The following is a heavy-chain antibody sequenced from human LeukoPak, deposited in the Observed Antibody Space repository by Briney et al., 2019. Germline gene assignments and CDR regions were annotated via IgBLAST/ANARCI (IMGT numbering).Heavy chain of an antibody. CDR1: GGSFSGYY. CDR3: ARAVSSAGAFDI. V-gene: IGHV4-34*01. J-gene: IGHJ3*02. Sequence: SETLSLTCAVYGGSFSGYYWSWIRQPPGKGLEWIGEINHSGSTNYNPSLKSRVTISVDTSKNQFSLKLSSMTAADTAVYYCARAVSSAGAFDIWGQGTMVTVSS. CDR2: INHSGST.